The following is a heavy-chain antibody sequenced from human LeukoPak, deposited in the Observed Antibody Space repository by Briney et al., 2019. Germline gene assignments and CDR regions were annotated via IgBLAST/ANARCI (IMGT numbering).Heavy chain of an antibody. CDR2: IYYSGST. V-gene: IGHV4-31*03. CDR3: ARDRLSYLDY. J-gene: IGHJ4*02. Sequence: PSQTLSLTCTVSGGSISSGGYYWSWIRQHPGKGLEWIGYIYYSGSTYYNPSLKSRVTISVDTSKNQCSLKLSSVTAADTAVYYCARDRLSYLDYWGQGTLVTVSS. D-gene: IGHD6-19*01. CDR1: GGSISSGGYY.